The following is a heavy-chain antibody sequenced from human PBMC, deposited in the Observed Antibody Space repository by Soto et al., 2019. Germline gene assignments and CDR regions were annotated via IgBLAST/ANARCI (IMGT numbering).Heavy chain of an antibody. D-gene: IGHD2-15*01. CDR3: ARRPLGYCSGGSCYRPYYFEY. Sequence: SETLSLTCTVSGDSINSSPYYWGWIRQPPGKGLEWIGNIYSSGTTYYNSSLETRVTISLDTSRNQFSLKLNSVTAADTAVYYCARRPLGYCSGGSCYRPYYFEYWGQGILVTVSS. CDR1: GDSINSSPYY. CDR2: IYSSGTT. V-gene: IGHV4-39*01. J-gene: IGHJ4*02.